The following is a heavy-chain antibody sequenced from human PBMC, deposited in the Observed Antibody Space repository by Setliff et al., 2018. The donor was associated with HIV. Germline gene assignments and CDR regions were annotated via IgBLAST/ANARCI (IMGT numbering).Heavy chain of an antibody. CDR1: GDSITRGSYY. CDR3: AGSIVVVTAAPIT. CDR2: IYTSGKT. Sequence: LSLTCTVSGDSITRGSYYWSWIRQPAGKGLEWIGHIYTSGKTHYSPSLKSRVTISVDTSKNQFSLKLSSVTAADTAVYYCAGSIVVVTAAPITWGQGTLVTVPQ. J-gene: IGHJ5*02. V-gene: IGHV4-61*09. D-gene: IGHD2-21*02.